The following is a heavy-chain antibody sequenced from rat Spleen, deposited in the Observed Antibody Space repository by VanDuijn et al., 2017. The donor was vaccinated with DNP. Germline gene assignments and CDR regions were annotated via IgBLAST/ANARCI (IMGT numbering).Heavy chain of an antibody. Sequence: EVLLVESGGGLVQPGRSLKLSCAASGLTFSDYNMAWVRQAPKKGLEWVASIIYDGSRTYYRDSVKGRFTISRDNARSILYLQMDSLRSEDTATYYCARDNYVTSGAMDAWGQGTSVTVSS. D-gene: IGHD1-11*01. CDR3: ARDNYVTSGAMDA. CDR1: GLTFSDYN. V-gene: IGHV5S10*01. CDR2: IIYDGSRT. J-gene: IGHJ4*01.